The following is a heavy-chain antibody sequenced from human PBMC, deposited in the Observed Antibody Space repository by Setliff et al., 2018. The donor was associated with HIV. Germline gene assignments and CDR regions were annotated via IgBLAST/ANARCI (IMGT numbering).Heavy chain of an antibody. V-gene: IGHV4-59*11. Sequence: SETLSLTCTVSGGSINSRYWSWIRQPPGKGLEWIGYMYYSGSTNYNPSLKSRVTISVDPSKNQFSLKLTSMTAADTAVYYCARGGATVATRYFDLWGRGTLVTV. CDR2: MYYSGST. CDR1: GGSINSRY. D-gene: IGHD4-17*01. CDR3: ARGGATVATRYFDL. J-gene: IGHJ2*01.